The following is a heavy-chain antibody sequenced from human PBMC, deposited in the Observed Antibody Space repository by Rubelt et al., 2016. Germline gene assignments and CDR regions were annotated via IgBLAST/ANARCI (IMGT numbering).Heavy chain of an antibody. Sequence: QVQLVQSGAEVKKPGSSVKVSCKASGGTFSSYAISWVRQAPGQGLEWMGWINPNSGGTNYAQKFQGRVTMTRDTSISTAYMELSRLRSDDTAVYYCARVDTAMIIDYWGQGTLVTVSS. J-gene: IGHJ4*02. D-gene: IGHD5-18*01. CDR1: GGTFSSYA. V-gene: IGHV1-2*02. CDR3: ARVDTAMIIDY. CDR2: INPNSGGT.